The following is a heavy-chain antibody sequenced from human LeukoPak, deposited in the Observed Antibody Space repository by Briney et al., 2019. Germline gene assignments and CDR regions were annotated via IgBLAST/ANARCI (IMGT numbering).Heavy chain of an antibody. Sequence: GGSLRFSCSASGFSFNNYGMHWVRQAPGKGLEWVAAILFDGSDKHYAESVKGRFTISRDNSKNTLYLQMNSLRAEDTAVYYCARDAAHFDYWGPGTLVTVSS. D-gene: IGHD6-6*01. CDR3: ARDAAHFDY. CDR2: ILFDGSDK. J-gene: IGHJ4*02. CDR1: GFSFNNYG. V-gene: IGHV3-33*05.